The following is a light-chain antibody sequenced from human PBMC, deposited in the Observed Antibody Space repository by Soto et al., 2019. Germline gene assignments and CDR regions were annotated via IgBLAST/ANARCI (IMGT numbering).Light chain of an antibody. J-gene: IGLJ1*01. V-gene: IGLV2-14*01. CDR3: CSYTTDNSWV. CDR1: TSDDY. CDR2: EVV. Sequence: QSVLTQPASLSGSPGQSITISCTGTTSDDYVSWYQQSPGKAPKLLIYEVVNRPSEVSDRFSGSKSDSTASLTISGFQADDEAHYYCCSYTTDNSWVFGSGTKVTVL.